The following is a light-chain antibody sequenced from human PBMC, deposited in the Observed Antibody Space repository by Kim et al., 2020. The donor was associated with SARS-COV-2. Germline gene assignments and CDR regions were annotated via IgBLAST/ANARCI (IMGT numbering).Light chain of an antibody. J-gene: IGLJ3*02. CDR3: QSFDSNSQV. Sequence: NFMLTQPHSVSESPGQTVTISCTRSSGSIASTNVQWYQQRPGTSPTAVIFENNQRPSGVPDRFSGSIDGSSNSASLTSSGLKTEDEADYYCQSFDSNSQVFGGGTQLTVL. V-gene: IGLV6-57*01. CDR1: SGSIASTN. CDR2: ENN.